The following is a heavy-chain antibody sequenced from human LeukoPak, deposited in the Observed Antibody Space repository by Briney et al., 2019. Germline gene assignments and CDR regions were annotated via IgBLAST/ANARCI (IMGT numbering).Heavy chain of an antibody. D-gene: IGHD2-15*01. CDR2: ISYDGSNE. CDR3: AKDLVAAFDY. V-gene: IGHV3-30*18. Sequence: GGSLRLSCAASGFTFSSYGMHWVRQAPGKGLEWVAVISYDGSNEYYADSVKGRFTISRDNSKNTLYLQMNSLRAEDTAVYYCAKDLVAAFDYWGQGTLVTVSS. CDR1: GFTFSSYG. J-gene: IGHJ4*02.